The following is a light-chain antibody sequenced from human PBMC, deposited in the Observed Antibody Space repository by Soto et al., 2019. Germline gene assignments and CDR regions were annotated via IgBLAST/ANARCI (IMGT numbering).Light chain of an antibody. V-gene: IGKV3-11*01. CDR3: QHRNNWLGT. CDR1: QSVGSF. CDR2: DAS. J-gene: IGKJ3*01. Sequence: EIVLTQSPATLSLSPGERATLSCRASQSVGSFLAWYQQKSGQAPRLLIYDASNRAPGIPARFSGSGSGTDFTLTISSLEPEDFAVHYCQHRNNWLGTFGPGTKVDIK.